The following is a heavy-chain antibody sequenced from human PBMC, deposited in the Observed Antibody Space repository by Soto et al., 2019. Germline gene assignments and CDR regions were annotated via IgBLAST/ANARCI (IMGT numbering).Heavy chain of an antibody. CDR1: ELNIISYG. V-gene: IGHV3-23*01. CDR3: ARYIPGVRYYGMDV. D-gene: IGHD2-2*01. J-gene: IGHJ6*02. CDR2: IGESGTPT. Sequence: GVSKRLSCTAAELNIISYGRKWVRQKTGKGLEWVSLIGESGTPTYYADSVKGRFTISRDNSGNTLFLEMYSLRAEDTAVYYCARYIPGVRYYGMDVWGQGTTVTVSS.